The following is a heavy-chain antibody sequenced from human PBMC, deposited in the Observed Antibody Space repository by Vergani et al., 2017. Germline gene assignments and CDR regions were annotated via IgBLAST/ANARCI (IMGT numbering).Heavy chain of an antibody. Sequence: QVQLQESGPGLVKPSETLSLPCAVSGYSISSGYYWGWIRQPPGKGLEWIGSIYHSGSTYYNPSLKSRVTISVDTSKNQFSLKLSSVTAADTAVYYCASSRILYYYGMDVWGQGTTVTVSS. CDR3: ASSRILYYYGMDV. J-gene: IGHJ6*02. V-gene: IGHV4-38-2*01. D-gene: IGHD5-18*01. CDR2: IYHSGST. CDR1: GYSISSGYY.